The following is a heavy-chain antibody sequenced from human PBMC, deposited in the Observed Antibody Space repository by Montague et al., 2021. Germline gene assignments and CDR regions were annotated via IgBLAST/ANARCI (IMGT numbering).Heavy chain of an antibody. CDR2: INHSGST. CDR1: GGSFSGYY. CDR3: ARARAERAAFDI. V-gene: IGHV4-34*01. D-gene: IGHD1-1*01. Sequence: SETLSLTCAVYGGSFSGYYWTWIRQPPGKGLEWIGEINHSGSTNDNPSLKSRLTISVDTSKNQFSLNLSSVTAADTAVYYCARARAERAAFDIWGQGTMVTVSS. J-gene: IGHJ3*02.